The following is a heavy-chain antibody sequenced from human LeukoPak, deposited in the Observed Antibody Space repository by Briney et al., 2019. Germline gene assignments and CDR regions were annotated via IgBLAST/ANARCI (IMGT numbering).Heavy chain of an antibody. Sequence: SVKVSCKASGYTFISYAISWVRQAPGQGLEWMGGIIPFFGTADYAQKFQGRVTITADESTSTAYMELSSLRSEDTAVYYCARNEKGEHSYQVDYWGQGTLVTVSS. CDR2: IIPFFGTA. CDR1: GYTFISYA. V-gene: IGHV1-69*13. D-gene: IGHD5-18*01. J-gene: IGHJ4*02. CDR3: ARNEKGEHSYQVDY.